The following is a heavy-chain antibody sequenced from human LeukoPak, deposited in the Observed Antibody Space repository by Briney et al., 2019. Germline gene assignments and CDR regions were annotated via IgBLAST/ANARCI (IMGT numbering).Heavy chain of an antibody. V-gene: IGHV4-59*02. CDR1: GDSVSSYY. D-gene: IGHD2-2*01. J-gene: IGHJ5*02. CDR2: SSYSGST. Sequence: PSETLSLTCTVSGDSVSSYYWSWIRQPPGKGLEWIGYSSYSGSTNYNPSLESRVTISVDTSKNQFSLKLSSVTAAGTAVYYCAIYCSSTSCPNWFDPWGQGTLVTVSS. CDR3: AIYCSSTSCPNWFDP.